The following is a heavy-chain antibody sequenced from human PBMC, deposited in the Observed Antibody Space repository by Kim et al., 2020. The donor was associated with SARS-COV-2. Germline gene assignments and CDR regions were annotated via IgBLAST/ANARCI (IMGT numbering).Heavy chain of an antibody. CDR2: GNT. V-gene: IGHV1-3*01. CDR3: ATFGSGYPV. Sequence: GNTKYSQNFQGRVTITRDTSASTAYMELSSLRSEDTAVYYCATFGSGYPVWGQGTTVTVSS. J-gene: IGHJ6*02. D-gene: IGHD3-10*01.